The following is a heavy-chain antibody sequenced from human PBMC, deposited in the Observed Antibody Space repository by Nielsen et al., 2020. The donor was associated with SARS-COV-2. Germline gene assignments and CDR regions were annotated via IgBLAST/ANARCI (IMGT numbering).Heavy chain of an antibody. Sequence: GESLKISCEASGFTISRYGMHWVRQAPGKGLEWVTFISYDGSVQYYADSVKGRFTISTDISKNTVSLQMHSLRAEDTAVYYCVRERPHGPYDYIDYWGQGTLVTVSS. CDR2: ISYDGSVQ. D-gene: IGHD3-16*01. CDR3: VRERPHGPYDYIDY. CDR1: GFTISRYG. J-gene: IGHJ4*02. V-gene: IGHV3-30*03.